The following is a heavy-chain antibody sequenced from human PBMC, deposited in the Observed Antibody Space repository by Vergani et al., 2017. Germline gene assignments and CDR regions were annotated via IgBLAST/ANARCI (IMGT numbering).Heavy chain of an antibody. CDR1: GYTFTGYY. Sequence: QVQLVQSGAEVKKPGASVKVSCKASGYTFTGYYMHWVRQAPGQGLEWMGWINPNSGGTNYAQKFQGRVTMTRDTSISTAYMELSRLRSDDTAVYYWARDALEFQQQLVRTLLNNWFDPWGQGTLVTVSS. CDR2: INPNSGGT. J-gene: IGHJ5*02. V-gene: IGHV1-2*02. CDR3: ARDALEFQQQLVRTLLNNWFDP. D-gene: IGHD6-13*01.